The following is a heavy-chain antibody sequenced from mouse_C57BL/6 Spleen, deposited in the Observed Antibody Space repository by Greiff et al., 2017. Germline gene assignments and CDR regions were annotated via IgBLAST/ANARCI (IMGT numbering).Heavy chain of an antibody. Sequence: QVQLQQPGAELVKPGASVKLSCKASGYTFTSYWMHWVKQRPGRGLEWIGRIYPNSGGTKYNEKFKSKATLTVDKPSSTAYMQLSSLTSEDSAVDNCARQVYWAWFAYWGQGTLVTVSA. J-gene: IGHJ3*01. V-gene: IGHV1-72*01. CDR2: IYPNSGGT. D-gene: IGHD4-1*01. CDR3: ARQVYWAWFAY. CDR1: GYTFTSYW.